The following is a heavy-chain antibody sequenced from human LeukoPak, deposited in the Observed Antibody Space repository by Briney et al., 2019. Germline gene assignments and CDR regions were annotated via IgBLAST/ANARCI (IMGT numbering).Heavy chain of an antibody. J-gene: IGHJ4*02. CDR1: GFTVTDNY. V-gene: IGHV3-21*01. D-gene: IGHD1-7*01. CDR2: ISSSSSYI. CDR3: ARDPGRGGTGTSY. Sequence: GGSLRLSCAASGFTVTDNYMNWVRQAPGKGLEWVSSISSSSSYIYYADSVKGRFTISRDNAKNSLYLQMNSLRAEDTAVYYCARDPGRGGTGTSYWGQGTLVTVSS.